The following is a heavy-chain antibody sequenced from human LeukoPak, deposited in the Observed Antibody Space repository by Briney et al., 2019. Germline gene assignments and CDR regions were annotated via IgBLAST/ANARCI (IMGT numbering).Heavy chain of an antibody. D-gene: IGHD5-24*01. J-gene: IGHJ4*02. Sequence: GGSLRLSCAASGFTVSSNYMSWVRQAPGKGLEWVSIIYSGGSTFYADSVKGRFTISRDNSKNTLYLQTNSLRAEDTAVYYCAKSGYNRFDYWGQGTLVTVSS. CDR2: IYSGGST. CDR3: AKSGYNRFDY. CDR1: GFTVSSNY. V-gene: IGHV3-53*01.